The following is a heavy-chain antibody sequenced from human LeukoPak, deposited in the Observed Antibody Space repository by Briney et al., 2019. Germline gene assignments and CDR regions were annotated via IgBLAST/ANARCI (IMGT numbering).Heavy chain of an antibody. Sequence: SETLSLTCTVSGGYISSYYWSWIRQPAGKGLEWIGRIYTSGSTNYNPSLKSRVTISVDTSKNQFSLKLSSVTAADTAVYYCARSFNDFWSGYSDYWGQGTLVTVSS. V-gene: IGHV4-4*07. CDR3: ARSFNDFWSGYSDY. D-gene: IGHD3-3*01. J-gene: IGHJ4*02. CDR2: IYTSGST. CDR1: GGYISSYY.